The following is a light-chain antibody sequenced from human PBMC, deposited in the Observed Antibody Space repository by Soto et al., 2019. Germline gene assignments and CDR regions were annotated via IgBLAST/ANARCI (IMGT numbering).Light chain of an antibody. V-gene: IGKV1-5*03. J-gene: IGKJ1*01. CDR1: QSISSW. CDR3: QQYNLYWT. CDR2: KAS. Sequence: DIQMTQSPSTLSASVGDRVTITFRASQSISSWLAWYQQKPGKAPKLLIYKASSLKSGVPSRFSGSGSGTEFTLTISSLQPDDFATYYCQQYNLYWTFGQGTKVEI.